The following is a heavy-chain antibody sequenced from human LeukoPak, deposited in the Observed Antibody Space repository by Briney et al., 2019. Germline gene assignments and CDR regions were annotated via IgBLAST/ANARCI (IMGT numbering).Heavy chain of an antibody. D-gene: IGHD3-10*01. CDR1: GFTFDDYA. CDR3: AKDISGSGSYYIDY. J-gene: IGHJ4*02. Sequence: PGRSLRLSCGASGFTFDDYAMHWVRQAPGKGLEWVSGIRWNSGRIGYADSVKGRFTISRDNAKTSLYLQMNSLRAENTALYYCAKDISGSGSYYIDYWGQGTLVTVSS. CDR2: IRWNSGRI. V-gene: IGHV3-9*01.